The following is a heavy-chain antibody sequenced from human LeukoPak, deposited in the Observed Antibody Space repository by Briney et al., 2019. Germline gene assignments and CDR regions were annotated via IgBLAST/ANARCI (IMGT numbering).Heavy chain of an antibody. D-gene: IGHD1-14*01. J-gene: IGHJ5*02. CDR3: AGSRNSGFDP. Sequence: GGSLKIYCKGSGYSFTSYWISWVRQMPGKGLEWMGRIDPSDSYTNYSPSFQGHVTISADKSISTAYLQWSSLKASDTAMYYCAGSRNSGFDPWGQGTLVTVSS. CDR1: GYSFTSYW. CDR2: IDPSDSYT. V-gene: IGHV5-10-1*01.